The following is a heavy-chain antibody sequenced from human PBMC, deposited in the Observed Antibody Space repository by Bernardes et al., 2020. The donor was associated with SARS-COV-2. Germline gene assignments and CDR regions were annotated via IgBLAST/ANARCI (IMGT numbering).Heavy chain of an antibody. V-gene: IGHV3-66*02. CDR2: IYRGGGT. CDR1: GFTVSTSY. D-gene: IGHD6-13*01. J-gene: IGHJ4*02. CDR3: AERSASNWSHDC. Sequence: GGSLRLSCAASGFTVSTSYMSWVRQAPGRGLEWVSVIYRGGGTYYADSVKGRFTISRDNSKNTLYLQMNSLRPEDTALYFCAERSASNWSHDCWGQGTLVTVSS.